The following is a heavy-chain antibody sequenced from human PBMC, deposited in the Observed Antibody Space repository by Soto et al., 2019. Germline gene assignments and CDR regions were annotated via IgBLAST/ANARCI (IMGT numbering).Heavy chain of an antibody. D-gene: IGHD3-9*01. CDR3: ARLEGLATISYYFDF. V-gene: IGHV4-39*01. CDR1: GGSISSSSYY. Sequence: QLQLQESGPGLVKPSEALSLTCSVSGGSISSSSYYWGWIRQPPGKGLEWIGSIYYSGSTYYNPSLKSRVTISIDKSRNQFSLSRSSLTAADTAVYYCARLEGLATISYYFDFWGQGTLVTVSS. CDR2: IYYSGST. J-gene: IGHJ4*02.